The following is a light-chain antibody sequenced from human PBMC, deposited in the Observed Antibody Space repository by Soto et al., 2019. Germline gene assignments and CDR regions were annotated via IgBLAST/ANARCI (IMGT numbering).Light chain of an antibody. V-gene: IGKV3D-20*02. CDR3: QQRSNWPPIT. CDR1: QSVSNNY. Sequence: EIVLTQSPGTLSLSPWERATLSCRASQSVSNNYLAWYQQKPGRAPRLVIYGASTRATGIPARFSGSGSGTDFTLTISSLEPEDFAVYYCQQRSNWPPITFGQGTRLEIK. CDR2: GAS. J-gene: IGKJ5*01.